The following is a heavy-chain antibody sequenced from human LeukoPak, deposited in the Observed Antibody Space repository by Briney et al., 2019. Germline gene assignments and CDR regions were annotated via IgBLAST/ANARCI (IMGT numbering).Heavy chain of an antibody. D-gene: IGHD4-23*01. CDR3: ARHRGGNSRWYFDY. CDR1: GGSIRSYY. J-gene: IGHJ4*02. Sequence: LETLSLTCTVSGGSIRSYYWSWIRQPPGKGLEWIGSIYYSGSTYYNPSLKSRVTISVDTSKNQFSLKLSSVTAADTAVYYCARHRGGNSRWYFDYWGQGTLVTVSS. V-gene: IGHV4-59*05. CDR2: IYYSGST.